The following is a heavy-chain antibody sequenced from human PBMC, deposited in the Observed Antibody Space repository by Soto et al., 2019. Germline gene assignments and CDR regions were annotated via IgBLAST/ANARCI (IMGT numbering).Heavy chain of an antibody. V-gene: IGHV3-7*03. CDR2: INEDGSEK. D-gene: IGHD3-16*01. J-gene: IGHJ4*02. Sequence: GGSLRRSCAASGFSFSRFWMSWVRQTPGKGLEWVANINEDGSEKFFADSVKGRFTISRDNAKNSLSLQMNSLTADDTAVYYCARTGWPQSSYYFDYWGQGTLVTVSS. CDR1: GFSFSRFW. CDR3: ARTGWPQSSYYFDY.